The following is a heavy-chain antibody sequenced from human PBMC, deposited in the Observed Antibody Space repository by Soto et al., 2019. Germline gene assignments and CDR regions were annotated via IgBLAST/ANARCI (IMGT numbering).Heavy chain of an antibody. D-gene: IGHD5-12*01. V-gene: IGHV3-30*18. CDR2: ISYDGSNK. J-gene: IGHJ3*02. CDR3: AKAFGGVATIPDAFDI. CDR1: GFTFSSYG. Sequence: PGGSLRLSCAASGFTFSSYGMHWVRQAPGKGLEWVAVISYDGSNKYYADYVKGRFTISRDNSKNTLNLQMNRLRAEDTALYFCAKAFGGVATIPDAFDIWGQGTMVTVSS.